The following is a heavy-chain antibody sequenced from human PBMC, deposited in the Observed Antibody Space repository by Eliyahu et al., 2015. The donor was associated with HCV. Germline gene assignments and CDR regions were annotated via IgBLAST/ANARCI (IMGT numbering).Heavy chain of an antibody. D-gene: IGHD2-2*01. J-gene: IGHJ4*02. CDR3: AKDVGKYCSSTSCYPYYFDY. CDR1: GFTFXSYX. V-gene: IGHV3-30*18. Sequence: QVQLVESGGGVVQPGRSLRLSCAASGFTFXSYXMPWVRQAPGKGLEWVAVISYDGSNKYYADSVKGRFTISRDNSKNTLYLQMNSLRAEDTAVYYCAKDVGKYCSSTSCYPYYFDYWGQGTLVTVSS. CDR2: ISYDGSNK.